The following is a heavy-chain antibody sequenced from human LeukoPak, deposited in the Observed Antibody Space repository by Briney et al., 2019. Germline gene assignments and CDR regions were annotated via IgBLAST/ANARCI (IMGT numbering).Heavy chain of an antibody. J-gene: IGHJ4*02. CDR1: GFTFSSYS. V-gene: IGHV3-21*01. CDR3: ARETPEYD. D-gene: IGHD1-14*01. Sequence: GGSLRLSCAASGFTFSSYSMNWVRQAPGKGLEWVSSISSSSSYIYYADSMKGRFTISRDNAKSSLYLQMNSLRDEDTAVYYCARETPEYDWGQGTLVTVSS. CDR2: ISSSSSYI.